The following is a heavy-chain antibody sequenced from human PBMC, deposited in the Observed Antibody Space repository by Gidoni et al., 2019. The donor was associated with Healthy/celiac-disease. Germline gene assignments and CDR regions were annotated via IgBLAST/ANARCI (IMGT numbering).Heavy chain of an antibody. D-gene: IGHD3-3*01. CDR2: ISGSGGST. CDR3: AKVQYYDFWSGYQPFDY. CDR1: GFTFSSYA. Sequence: EVQLLESGGGLVQPGGSLRLSCAASGFTFSSYAMSWVRQAPGKGLEWVSAISGSGGSTYYADSVKGRFTISRDNSKNTLYLQMNSLRAEDTAVYYCAKVQYYDFWSGYQPFDYWGQGTLVTVSS. V-gene: IGHV3-23*01. J-gene: IGHJ4*02.